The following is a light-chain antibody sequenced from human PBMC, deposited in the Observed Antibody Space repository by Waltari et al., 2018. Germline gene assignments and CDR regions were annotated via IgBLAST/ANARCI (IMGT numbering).Light chain of an antibody. CDR2: QNN. V-gene: IGLV1-40*02. CDR1: SSKIGADND. Sequence: QSVLTQAPSVSGAPGQRLTISCTGSSSKIGADNDVHWYQHRPGTAPRVVIYQNNQRPSGVPARFSGSKSGTSASLAITGLQAEDEADYYCQSYDSTLSAVVFGGGTKVTVL. CDR3: QSYDSTLSAVV. J-gene: IGLJ2*01.